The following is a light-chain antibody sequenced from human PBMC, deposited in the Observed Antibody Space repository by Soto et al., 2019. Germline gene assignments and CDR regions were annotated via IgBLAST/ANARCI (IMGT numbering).Light chain of an antibody. Sequence: DIQMTQSPSTLAASVGDTVTMTCRSSGKWLAWYQKKPGKAPKLRIYDVSNLERGVPPRFSGSTSGAEFTLTITSLQPDDLGTYYCQHTTDFTFGQGTKVEIK. J-gene: IGKJ2*01. V-gene: IGKV1-5*01. CDR1: SSGKW. CDR3: QHTTDFT. CDR2: DVS.